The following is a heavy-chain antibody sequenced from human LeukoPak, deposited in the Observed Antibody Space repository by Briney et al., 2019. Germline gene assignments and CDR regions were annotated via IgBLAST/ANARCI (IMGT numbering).Heavy chain of an antibody. CDR1: GFSFSTSP. D-gene: IGHD5-12*01. Sequence: GSLRLSFAASGFSFSTSPMSLVRQPPGKGLEWVSAMNNGPGATFYRDSVRGRFTISRDDSKSTLYLQMNSLRAEDTGTYYCAKTHYDLLDVWGQGTTVTVSS. V-gene: IGHV3-23*01. CDR2: MNNGPGAT. J-gene: IGHJ6*02. CDR3: AKTHYDLLDV.